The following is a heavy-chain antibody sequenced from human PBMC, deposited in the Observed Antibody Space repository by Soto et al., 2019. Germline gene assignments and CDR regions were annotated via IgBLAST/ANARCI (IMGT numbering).Heavy chain of an antibody. Sequence: GGSLRLSCAASAFIFTGHCMHWVRQAPGKGLEWVAVVRFDGSDTHYADSVKGRFIISRDNSKNTLYLQMNSLRAEDTAVYYCARDGVGSTTFFGYLDYWGQGTLVTVSS. CDR2: VRFDGSDT. CDR3: ARDGVGSTTFFGYLDY. J-gene: IGHJ4*02. D-gene: IGHD3-3*01. V-gene: IGHV3-33*01. CDR1: AFIFTGHC.